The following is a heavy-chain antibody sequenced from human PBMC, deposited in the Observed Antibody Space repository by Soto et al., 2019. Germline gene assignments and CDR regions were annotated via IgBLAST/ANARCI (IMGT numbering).Heavy chain of an antibody. CDR1: GGTFSSYA. Sequence: SVKVSCKASGGTFSSYAISWVRQAPGQGLEWMGGIIPIFGTANYAQKFQGRVTITADESTSTAYMELSSLRSEDTAVYYCARGRLWFGEFEYYFDYWGQGTLVTVSS. J-gene: IGHJ4*02. CDR3: ARGRLWFGEFEYYFDY. V-gene: IGHV1-69*13. D-gene: IGHD3-10*01. CDR2: IIPIFGTA.